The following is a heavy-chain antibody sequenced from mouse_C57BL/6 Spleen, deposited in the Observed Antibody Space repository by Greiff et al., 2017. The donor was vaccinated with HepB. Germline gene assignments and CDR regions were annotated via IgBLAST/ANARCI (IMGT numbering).Heavy chain of an antibody. V-gene: IGHV5-9*01. CDR2: ISGGGGNT. CDR3: ARQIFYYGSSHYYAMDY. CDR1: GFTFSSYT. J-gene: IGHJ4*01. D-gene: IGHD1-1*01. Sequence: EVKLVESGGGLVKPGGSLKLSCAASGFTFSSYTMSWVRQTPEKRLEWVATISGGGGNTYYPDSVKGRFTISRDNAKNTLYLQMSSLRSEDTALYYCARQIFYYGSSHYYAMDYWGQGTSVTVSS.